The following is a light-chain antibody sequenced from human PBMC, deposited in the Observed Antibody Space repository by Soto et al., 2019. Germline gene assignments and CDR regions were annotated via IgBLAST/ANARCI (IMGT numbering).Light chain of an antibody. CDR3: QSADSSGTYDVV. V-gene: IGLV3-25*03. CDR2: KDS. J-gene: IGLJ2*01. Sequence: SYELTQPPSVSVSPGQTARITCSGDALPKQYAYWYQQKPGQAPVLVIYKDSERTSGIPERFSGSSSGTTVTLTISGVQAEDEADYYCQSADSSGTYDVVFGGGTKVTVL. CDR1: ALPKQY.